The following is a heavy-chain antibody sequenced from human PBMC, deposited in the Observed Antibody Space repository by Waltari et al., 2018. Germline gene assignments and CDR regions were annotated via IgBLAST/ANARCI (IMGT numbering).Heavy chain of an antibody. CDR1: GLTFSSYD. V-gene: IGHV3-21*01. CDR3: ARAIAWNWFDP. D-gene: IGHD6-13*01. J-gene: IGHJ5*02. Sequence: EVQLVESGGGLVQPGGSLRLSCAASGLTFSSYDMHWVRQATGKGLEWVSSISSSSSYIYYADSVKGRFTISRDNAKNSLYLQMNSLRAEDTAVYYCARAIAWNWFDPWGQGTLVTVSS. CDR2: ISSSSSYI.